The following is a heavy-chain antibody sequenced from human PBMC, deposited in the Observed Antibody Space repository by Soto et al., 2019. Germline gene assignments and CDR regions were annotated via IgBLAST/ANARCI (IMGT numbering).Heavy chain of an antibody. V-gene: IGHV3-15*01. Sequence: PGGSLRLSCAGSGFTVSNAWMSWVRQAPGKGLEWVGRIKRKTDGGTTDYAAPVKGRFTISRDDSKNTLYLQMNSLKTEDTGVYYCTFPVKTFYDPGYWGQGTLVTVSS. J-gene: IGHJ4*02. CDR1: GFTVSNAW. CDR3: TFPVKTFYDPGY. CDR2: IKRKTDGGTT. D-gene: IGHD3-16*01.